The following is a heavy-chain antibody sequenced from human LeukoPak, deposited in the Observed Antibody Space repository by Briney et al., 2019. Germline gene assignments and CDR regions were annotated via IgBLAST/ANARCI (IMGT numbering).Heavy chain of an antibody. CDR1: GFTFSSYA. CDR2: ISVSGENT. V-gene: IGHV3-23*01. CDR3: AKYGSGTYYNGLH. D-gene: IGHD3-10*01. Sequence: GGSLRLSCAASGFTFSSYALTWVRQAPGKGLQWVSTISVSGENTYYADSVKGRFTISRDISKSTLYLQMNSLRDEDTALYYCAKYGSGTYYNGLHWGQGTLVTFSS. J-gene: IGHJ4*02.